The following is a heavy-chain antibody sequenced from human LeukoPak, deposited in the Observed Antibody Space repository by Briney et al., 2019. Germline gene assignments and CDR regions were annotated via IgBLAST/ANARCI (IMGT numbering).Heavy chain of an antibody. D-gene: IGHD6-13*01. CDR2: IYYSGST. V-gene: IGHV4-39*01. CDR1: GGSISSSSYY. J-gene: IGHJ4*02. CDR3: AGSWYPNFDY. Sequence: SETLPLTCTVSGGSISSSSYYWGWIRQPPGKGLEWIGSIYYSGSTYYNPSLKSRVTISVDTSKNQFSLKLSSVTAADTAVYYCAGSWYPNFDYWGQGTLVTVSS.